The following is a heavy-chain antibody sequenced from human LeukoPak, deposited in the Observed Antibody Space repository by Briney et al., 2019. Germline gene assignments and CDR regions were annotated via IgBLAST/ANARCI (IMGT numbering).Heavy chain of an antibody. CDR3: AKDSRVWFGEFPDY. CDR1: GFTFSRYS. J-gene: IGHJ4*02. D-gene: IGHD3-10*01. Sequence: PGGSLRLSCAGSGFTFSRYSMTWVRQAPGKGLEWVAVISKDGSNKYYLESVKGRFTISRDNSKNTLYLQMNSLRADDTGVYYCAKDSRVWFGEFPDYWGQGTLVTVSS. CDR2: ISKDGSNK. V-gene: IGHV3-30*18.